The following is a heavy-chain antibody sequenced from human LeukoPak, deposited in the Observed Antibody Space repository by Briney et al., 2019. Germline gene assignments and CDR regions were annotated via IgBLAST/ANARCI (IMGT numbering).Heavy chain of an antibody. CDR1: GRSISSSSYY. CDR2: IYYSGST. CDR3: ARLSTVTTLHAFDI. Sequence: PSETLSLTCPVSGRSISSSSYYWGWLRQPPGKGLEWFGSIYYSGSTYYNPSLKSRVTISVDTSKNQFSLKLSSVTAADTAVYYCARLSTVTTLHAFDIWGQGTMVTVSS. V-gene: IGHV4-39*01. D-gene: IGHD4-17*01. J-gene: IGHJ3*02.